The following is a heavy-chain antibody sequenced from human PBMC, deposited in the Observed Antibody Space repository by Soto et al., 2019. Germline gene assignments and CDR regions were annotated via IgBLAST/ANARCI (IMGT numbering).Heavy chain of an antibody. D-gene: IGHD4-17*01. CDR1: GFTFSSYE. V-gene: IGHV3-48*03. CDR2: ISSSGSTI. Sequence: LRLSFAASGFTFSSYEMNWVRQAPGKGLEWVSYISSSGSTIYYADSVKGRFTISRDNAKNSLYLQMNSPRAEDTAVYYCARPTTVATFQHWGQGTLVTVSS. CDR3: ARPTTVATFQH. J-gene: IGHJ1*01.